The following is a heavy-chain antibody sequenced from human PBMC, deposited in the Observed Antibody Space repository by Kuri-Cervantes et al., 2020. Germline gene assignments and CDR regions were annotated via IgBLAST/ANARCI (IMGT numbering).Heavy chain of an antibody. CDR2: IYWDDDK. V-gene: IGHV2-5*02. J-gene: IGHJ4*02. Sequence: SGTTLVKPPQTLTLTCTFSGFSLSTSGVGVGWIRQPPGKALEWLALIYWDDDKRYSPSLRSRLTITKDTSKNQVVLTMTNMDPVDTATYYCARQEYGSGSHYWGQGTLVTVSS. D-gene: IGHD3-10*01. CDR3: ARQEYGSGSHY. CDR1: GFSLSTSGVG.